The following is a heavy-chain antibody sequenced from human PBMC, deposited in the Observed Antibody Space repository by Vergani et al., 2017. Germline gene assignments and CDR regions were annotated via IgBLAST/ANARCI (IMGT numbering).Heavy chain of an antibody. D-gene: IGHD3-3*01. CDR2: IYTSGST. V-gene: IGHV4-4*07. CDR1: GGSISSYY. J-gene: IGHJ4*02. Sequence: QVQLQESGPGLVKPSETLSLTCTVSGGSISSYYWSWIRQPAGKGLEWIGRIYTSGSTNYNPSLKSRVTMSVDTSTNQFSLKLSSVTAADTAVYYCATSEYDFWSGYYYFDYWGQGTLVTVSS. CDR3: ATSEYDFWSGYYYFDY.